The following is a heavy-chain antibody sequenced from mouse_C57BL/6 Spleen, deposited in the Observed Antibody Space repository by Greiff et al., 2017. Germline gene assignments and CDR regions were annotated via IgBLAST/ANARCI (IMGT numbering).Heavy chain of an antibody. D-gene: IGHD1-1*01. V-gene: IGHV1-66*01. CDR3: AIITTGEGNFDY. Sequence: VQLQESGPELVPPGASVKISCTASGFSFTSSYLPWVKQRPGQGLEWIGWIYHGSGNTKYNEQFKGKATLTADPSSSTAYMQLSSLTSEDSAVYYCAIITTGEGNFDYWGQGTTLTVSS. CDR2: IYHGSGNT. J-gene: IGHJ2*01. CDR1: GFSFTSSY.